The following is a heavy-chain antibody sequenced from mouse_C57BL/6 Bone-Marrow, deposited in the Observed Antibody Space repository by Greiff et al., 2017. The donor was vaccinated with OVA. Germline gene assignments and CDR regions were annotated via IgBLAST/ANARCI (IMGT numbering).Heavy chain of an antibody. CDR2: ISSGGSYT. V-gene: IGHV5-6*01. CDR3: ARHIDLLLRPGAMDY. CDR1: GFTFSSYG. D-gene: IGHD1-1*01. Sequence: EVKLVESGGDLVKPGGSLKLSCAASGFTFSSYGMSWVRQTPDKRLEWVATISSGGSYTYYPDSVKGRFTISRDNAKNTLYLQMSSLKSEDTAMYYCARHIDLLLRPGAMDYWGQGTSVTVSS. J-gene: IGHJ4*01.